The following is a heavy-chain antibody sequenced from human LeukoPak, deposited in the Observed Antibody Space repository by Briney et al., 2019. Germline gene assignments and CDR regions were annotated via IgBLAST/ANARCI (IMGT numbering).Heavy chain of an antibody. CDR2: ISGSGGST. CDR3: AKDLKLDPGYYDSSGYYYFDY. D-gene: IGHD3-22*01. V-gene: IGHV3-23*01. CDR1: GFTFSSYA. J-gene: IGHJ4*02. Sequence: PGGSLRLSCAASGFTFSSYAMSWVRQAPGKGLEWVSAISGSGGSTYYADSVKGRFTISRDNSKNTLYLQMNSLRAEDTAVYYCAKDLKLDPGYYDSSGYYYFDYWGQGTLVTVSS.